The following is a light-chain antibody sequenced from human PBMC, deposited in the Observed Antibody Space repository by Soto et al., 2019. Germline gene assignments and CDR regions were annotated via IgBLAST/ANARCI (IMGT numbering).Light chain of an antibody. V-gene: IGKV1-39*01. CDR2: AAS. CDR3: QQSYSTPYT. Sequence: DIQMTQSPSSLSASVGDRVTITCRASQSISSYLNWYQQNPWKAPKLLIYAASSLQSGVPSRFSGSGSGTDFTLTISSLQPEDFATYYCQQSYSTPYTCGQGTKLEIK. CDR1: QSISSY. J-gene: IGKJ2*01.